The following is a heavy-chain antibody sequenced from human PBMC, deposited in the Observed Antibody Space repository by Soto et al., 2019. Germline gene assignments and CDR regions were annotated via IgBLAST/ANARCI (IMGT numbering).Heavy chain of an antibody. J-gene: IGHJ4*02. D-gene: IGHD6-19*01. CDR2: IYHTGST. CDR3: ARKAVAMDS. CDR1: GGSISSSNW. Sequence: VQLQESGPGLVKPSGTLSLTCAVSGGSISSSNWWSWVRQPPEKGLEWIGEIYHTGSTNYTPSLKRRVTISVDKSKNQFSLQLSSVTAADTAVYYCARKAVAMDSWGQGTLVTVSS. V-gene: IGHV4-4*02.